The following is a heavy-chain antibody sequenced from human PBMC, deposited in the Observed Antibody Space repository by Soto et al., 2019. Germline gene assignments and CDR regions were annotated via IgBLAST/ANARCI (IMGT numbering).Heavy chain of an antibody. J-gene: IGHJ4*02. CDR3: ARVDPRGVAVVRDY. Sequence: QVPLVQSGPEVNKPGASVKVSCKASGNTFASHGFSWVRQAPGQGLEWMGWISGFNGQTNYALKFQGRVTLTTDTSTSTAYMELRSLRSDDTAVYFCARVDPRGVAVVRDYWGQGTLVTVSS. CDR2: ISGFNGQT. V-gene: IGHV1-18*01. CDR1: GNTFASHG. D-gene: IGHD3-10*01.